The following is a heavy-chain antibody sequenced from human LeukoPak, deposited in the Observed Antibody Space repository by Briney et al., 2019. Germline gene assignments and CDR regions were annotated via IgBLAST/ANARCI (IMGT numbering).Heavy chain of an antibody. D-gene: IGHD6-6*01. J-gene: IGHJ5*02. CDR3: ARDRGGESSSSKYNWFDP. V-gene: IGHV1-69*05. CDR2: IIPIFGTA. CDR1: GGTFSSYA. Sequence: SVKVSCEASGGTFSSYAISWVRQAPGQGLEWMGRIIPIFGTANYAQKFQGRVTITTDESTSTAYMELSSLRSEDTAVYYCARDRGGESSSSKYNWFDPWGQGTLVTVSS.